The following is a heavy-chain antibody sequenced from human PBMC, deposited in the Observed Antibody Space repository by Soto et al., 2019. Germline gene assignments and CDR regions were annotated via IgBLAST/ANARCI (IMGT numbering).Heavy chain of an antibody. Sequence: EVHLVESGGGLVTPGGSLRLSCAASGFTCTTYSMNWVRQAPGKGLEWVSFISPNSNYIYYADSVKGRFTISRDNAKTSLSPQLSSLTADSSPVYFCARAWHRGLRPQDFWGQGTLVTVSS. J-gene: IGHJ4*02. CDR3: ARAWHRGLRPQDF. V-gene: IGHV3-21*01. D-gene: IGHD4-17*01. CDR2: ISPNSNYI. CDR1: GFTCTTYS.